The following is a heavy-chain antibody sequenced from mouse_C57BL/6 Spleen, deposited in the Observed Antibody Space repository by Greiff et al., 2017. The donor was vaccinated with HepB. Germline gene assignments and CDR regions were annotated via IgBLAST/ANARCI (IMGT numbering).Heavy chain of an antibody. CDR2: ISPRSGNT. D-gene: IGHD1-1*01. Sequence: QVQLQQSGAELARPGASVKLSCKASGYTFTSYGMSWVKQRTGQGLEWIGEISPRSGNTYYNEKFKGKATLTADKSSSTAYMELRSLTSEDSAVYVCARVSVVARYFEVWGTGATVTVSS. CDR3: ARVSVVARYFEV. J-gene: IGHJ1*03. V-gene: IGHV1-81*01. CDR1: GYTFTSYG.